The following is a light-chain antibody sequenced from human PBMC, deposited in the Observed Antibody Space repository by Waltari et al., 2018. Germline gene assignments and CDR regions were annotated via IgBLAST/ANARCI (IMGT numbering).Light chain of an antibody. Sequence: DIVMTQSPDSLAVALGERATINCKSSQIVLYSSNNKNYLAWYQQKPGQPPKLLISWASTRESGVPDRFSGSGSGTDFTLTISSLQAEDVAVYYCQQYYSTPWTFGQGTKVEIK. CDR3: QQYYSTPWT. V-gene: IGKV4-1*01. CDR2: WAS. J-gene: IGKJ1*01. CDR1: QIVLYSSNNKNY.